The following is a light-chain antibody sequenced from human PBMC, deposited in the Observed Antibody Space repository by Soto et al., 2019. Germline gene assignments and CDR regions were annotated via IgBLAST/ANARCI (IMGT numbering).Light chain of an antibody. Sequence: DIQMTQSPSTLSASVGDRVTITCRASQSISSWLTWYQQKAGQAPKLLIYKASIVESGVPSRFSGSGSGTEFTLSCSSLQPDDSATYHCQQNSYFATFGQGTRVEVK. CDR1: QSISSW. V-gene: IGKV1-5*03. CDR2: KAS. J-gene: IGKJ1*01. CDR3: QQNSYFAT.